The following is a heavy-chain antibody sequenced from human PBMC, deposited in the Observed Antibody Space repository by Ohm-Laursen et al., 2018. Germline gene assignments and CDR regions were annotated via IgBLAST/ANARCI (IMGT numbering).Heavy chain of an antibody. CDR3: ARESIAPFF. V-gene: IGHV3-7*01. Sequence: SLRLSCSASGFTFDDYGMTWVRQAPAKGLEWVANIKHDGSEKYYVDSVKGRFTISRDNAKNSLYLQMDSLRVEDTAVYFCARESIAPFFWGQGTLVTVSS. J-gene: IGHJ4*02. CDR1: GFTFDDYG. CDR2: IKHDGSEK. D-gene: IGHD2/OR15-2a*01.